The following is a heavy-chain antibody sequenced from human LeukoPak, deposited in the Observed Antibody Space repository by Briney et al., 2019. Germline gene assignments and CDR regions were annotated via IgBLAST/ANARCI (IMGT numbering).Heavy chain of an antibody. CDR2: INPSGGST. J-gene: IGHJ4*02. D-gene: IGHD4-17*01. Sequence: ASVKVSCKASGYTFSSYYMHWVRQAPGQGLEWMGIINPSGGSTSYAQKFQGRVTMTRDTSTSTVYMELSSLRSEDTAVYYCVRQDYGDYVGLGYWGQGTLVTVSS. V-gene: IGHV1-46*01. CDR1: GYTFSSYY. CDR3: VRQDYGDYVGLGY.